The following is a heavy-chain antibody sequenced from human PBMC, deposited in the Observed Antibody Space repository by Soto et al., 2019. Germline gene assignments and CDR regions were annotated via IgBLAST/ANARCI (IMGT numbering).Heavy chain of an antibody. CDR2: ITPSGRFI. D-gene: IGHD3-22*01. CDR1: GISFSDYH. Sequence: EEQFMESGGGLVKPGGSLRLSCAASGISFSDYHMNWVRQAPGKGLESVASITPSGRFINYADSVEGRFIISRDNTKNSLFLQMNSLRGEDTAVYYCAGTYDPTDYWGQGTLVTVSS. CDR3: AGTYDPTDY. J-gene: IGHJ4*02. V-gene: IGHV3-21*01.